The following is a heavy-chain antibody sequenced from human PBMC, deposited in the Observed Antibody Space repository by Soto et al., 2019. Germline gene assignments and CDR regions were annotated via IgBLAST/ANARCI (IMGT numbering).Heavy chain of an antibody. CDR1: GFTFSSYE. V-gene: IGHV3-30*18. CDR3: AKEKKGMATIWYAFDI. D-gene: IGHD5-12*01. Sequence: PGGSLRLSCAASGFTFSSYEMNWVRQAPGKGLEWVAVISYDGSNKYYADSVKGRFTISRDNSKNTLYLQMNSLRAEDTAVYYCAKEKKGMATIWYAFDIWGQGTMVTVSS. CDR2: ISYDGSNK. J-gene: IGHJ3*02.